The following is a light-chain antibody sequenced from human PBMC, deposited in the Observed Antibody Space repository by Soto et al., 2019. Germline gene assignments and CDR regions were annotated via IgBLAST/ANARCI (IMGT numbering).Light chain of an antibody. J-gene: IGLJ2*01. CDR2: TNN. V-gene: IGLV1-44*01. Sequence: QSVLTQPPSASGTPGQRVPISCSGSSSNIGSNTVNWYQQLPGTAPKLLIYTNNQRPSGVPDRFSGSKSGTSASLAISGLQSEDEADYYCSVWDDSLNAVIFGGGTKLTVL. CDR1: SSNIGSNT. CDR3: SVWDDSLNAVI.